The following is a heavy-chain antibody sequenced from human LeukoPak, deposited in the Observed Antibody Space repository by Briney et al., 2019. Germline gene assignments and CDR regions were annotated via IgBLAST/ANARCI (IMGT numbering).Heavy chain of an antibody. D-gene: IGHD6-13*01. V-gene: IGHV4-59*01. CDR2: IYYSGST. CDR3: XRGPYSSSWPFDY. CDR1: GGSISSYY. J-gene: IGHJ4*02. Sequence: SETLSLTCTVSGGSISSYYWSWIRQPPGKGLEWIGYIYYSGSTNYNPSLKSRVTISVDASKNQFSLKLSSVTAADTAVYYCXRGPYSSSWPFDYWGQGTLVTVSS.